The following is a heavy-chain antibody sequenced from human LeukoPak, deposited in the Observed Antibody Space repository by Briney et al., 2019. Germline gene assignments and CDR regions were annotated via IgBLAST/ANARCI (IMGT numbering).Heavy chain of an antibody. J-gene: IGHJ4*02. Sequence: PGGSLRLSCAACGFTFSTYWMQWVRQAPGKGLVWVSRINNDGSGATYADSVKGRFTISRDNPKNTVFLQVNSLRAEDTAAYYCARDADGPGSLIDYWGQGALVTVSS. D-gene: IGHD2-8*01. V-gene: IGHV3-74*01. CDR1: GFTFSTYW. CDR3: ARDADGPGSLIDY. CDR2: INNDGSGA.